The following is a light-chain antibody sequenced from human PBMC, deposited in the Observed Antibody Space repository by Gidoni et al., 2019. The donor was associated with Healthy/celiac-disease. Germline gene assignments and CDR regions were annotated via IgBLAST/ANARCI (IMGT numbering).Light chain of an antibody. Sequence: DIVMTQSPLSLPVTPGEPASISCRSSQSLLHSNGYNYLDWYLQKPGQSPQLLIYLGSNRASGVPDRFSGMGSGTDFTLKISRVEAEDVGVYYCMQALQTPRNTFGQGTKLEIK. J-gene: IGKJ2*01. V-gene: IGKV2-28*01. CDR2: LGS. CDR1: QSLLHSNGYNY. CDR3: MQALQTPRNT.